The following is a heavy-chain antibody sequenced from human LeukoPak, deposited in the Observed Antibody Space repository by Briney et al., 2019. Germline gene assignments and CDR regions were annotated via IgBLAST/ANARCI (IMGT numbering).Heavy chain of an antibody. CDR1: GFTFSSYE. Sequence: GSLRLSCVASGFTFSSYEMNWVRQAPGKGLEWVSYITSSGDTIFYADSVRGRFTISRDNAKNSLYLQMNSLRAEDTAVYYCARSGTTSLFDYWGQGTLVTVSS. V-gene: IGHV3-48*03. D-gene: IGHD1-14*01. J-gene: IGHJ4*02. CDR3: ARSGTTSLFDY. CDR2: ITSSGDTI.